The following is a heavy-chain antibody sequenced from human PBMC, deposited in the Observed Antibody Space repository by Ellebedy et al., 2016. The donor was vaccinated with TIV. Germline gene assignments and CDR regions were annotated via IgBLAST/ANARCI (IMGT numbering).Heavy chain of an antibody. J-gene: IGHJ4*02. CDR2: IYYSGST. CDR1: GGSISSYY. V-gene: IGHV4-59*01. D-gene: IGHD6-13*01. CDR3: ARGMRQLVFSFDY. Sequence: SETLSLTXTVSGGSISSYYWSWIRQPPGKGLEWIGYIYYSGSTNYNPSLKSRVTISVDTSKNQFSLKLSSVTAADTAVYYCARGMRQLVFSFDYWGQGTLVTVSS.